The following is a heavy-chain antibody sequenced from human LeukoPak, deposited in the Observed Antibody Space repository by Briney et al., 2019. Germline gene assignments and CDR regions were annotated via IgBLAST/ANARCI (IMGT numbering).Heavy chain of an antibody. Sequence: ASVKVSCKXSGYTFTGDYMHWVRQAPGQGLEWMGRINPNSGGTNYAQKFQGRVTMTRDTSISTAYMELSRLRSDDTAVYYCARATPGIAVANYWGQGTLVTVSS. D-gene: IGHD6-19*01. CDR1: GYTFTGDY. CDR3: ARATPGIAVANY. V-gene: IGHV1-2*06. J-gene: IGHJ4*02. CDR2: INPNSGGT.